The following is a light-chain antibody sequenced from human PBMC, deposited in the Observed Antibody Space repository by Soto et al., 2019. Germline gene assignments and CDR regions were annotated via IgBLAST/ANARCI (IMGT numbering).Light chain of an antibody. Sequence: QLVLTQPASVSGSPGQSITIACTGSSSDVGGYNYVSWFQQHPGKAPKLMIYEVSNRPSGVSNRFSGSKSGNTASLTISGLLAEDEADYYCNSYTSTSTWVFGGGTKLTVL. CDR2: EVS. CDR1: SSDVGGYNY. J-gene: IGLJ3*02. V-gene: IGLV2-14*01. CDR3: NSYTSTSTWV.